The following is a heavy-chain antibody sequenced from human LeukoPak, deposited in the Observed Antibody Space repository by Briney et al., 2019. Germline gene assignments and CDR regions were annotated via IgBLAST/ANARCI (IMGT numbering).Heavy chain of an antibody. V-gene: IGHV4-59*08. Sequence: PSETLSLTCTVSGGSISTYYWSWIRQPPGKGLEWIGYIYYSGSTNYNPSLKSRVTISVDTSKNQFSLKLSSVTAADTAVYYCASVYSSGWYHRGYFDYWGQGTLVTVSS. CDR2: IYYSGST. CDR1: GGSISTYY. J-gene: IGHJ4*02. D-gene: IGHD6-19*01. CDR3: ASVYSSGWYHRGYFDY.